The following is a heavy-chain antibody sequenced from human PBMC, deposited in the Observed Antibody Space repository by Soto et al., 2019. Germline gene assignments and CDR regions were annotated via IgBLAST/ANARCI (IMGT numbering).Heavy chain of an antibody. Sequence: EEQLLESGGGLVQPGGSLRLSCAASGFTFSSSAMSWVRQAPGKGLEWAPSISGGSVSTYYADSVKGRFTISRDNSKNTLYVQMNSLRAEDTALYYCATEVRAVAGPMDVWGQGTTVTVSS. D-gene: IGHD6-19*01. J-gene: IGHJ6*02. CDR1: GFTFSSSA. V-gene: IGHV3-23*01. CDR3: ATEVRAVAGPMDV. CDR2: ISGGSVST.